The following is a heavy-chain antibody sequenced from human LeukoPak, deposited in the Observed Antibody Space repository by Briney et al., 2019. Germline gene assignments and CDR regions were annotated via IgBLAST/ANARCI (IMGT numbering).Heavy chain of an antibody. CDR2: IKYDGTHK. V-gene: IGHV3-7*01. J-gene: IGHJ4*02. D-gene: IGHD3-22*01. CDR3: ASSHDSSGND. Sequence: GGSLRLSCVASGFSFSSYWMAWVRQAPGKGLEWVANIKYDGTHKFYADSVKGRFTISRDNAKNSLFLEMNSLRADDTTVYFCASSHDSSGNDWGQGTLVAVSS. CDR1: GFSFSSYW.